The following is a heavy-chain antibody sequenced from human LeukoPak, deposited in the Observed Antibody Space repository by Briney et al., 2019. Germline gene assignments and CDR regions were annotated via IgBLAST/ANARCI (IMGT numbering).Heavy chain of an antibody. CDR2: ISAGDGNI. J-gene: IGHJ4*02. CDR3: AKVLWSTRKFDY. V-gene: IGHV3-23*01. Sequence: GGSLRLSCAASGFTFSSYAMSWVRQAPGKGLEWVSTISAGDGNIYYADSVKGRFTISRDNSKTTLYLQMNSLRAEDTAVYYCAKVLWSTRKFDYWGQGTLVTVSS. D-gene: IGHD1-26*01. CDR1: GFTFSSYA.